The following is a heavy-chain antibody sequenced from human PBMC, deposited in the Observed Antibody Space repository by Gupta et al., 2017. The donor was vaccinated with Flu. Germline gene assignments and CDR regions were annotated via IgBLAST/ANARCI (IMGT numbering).Heavy chain of an antibody. CDR2: ISSGGSHI. D-gene: IGHD1-26*01. CDR3: ARDFSTLVLPYFDD. Sequence: EVQLVESGGGLVKPGGSLRISCAASGFTFSSYTMSWVRQAPGKGLEWVASISSGGSHIFYAKSAKGRFTISRDNARNSLYLQMNSLRAEDTGMFYCARDFSTLVLPYFDDWGPGTLVIVSS. V-gene: IGHV3-21*04. J-gene: IGHJ4*02. CDR1: GFTFSSYT.